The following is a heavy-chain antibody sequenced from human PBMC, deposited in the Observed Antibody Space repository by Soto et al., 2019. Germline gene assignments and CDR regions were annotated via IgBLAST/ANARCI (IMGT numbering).Heavy chain of an antibody. V-gene: IGHV4-30-2*01. D-gene: IGHD6-13*01. J-gene: IGHJ4*02. CDR1: GGSISSGGYS. CDR2: IYNSGST. Sequence: QLQLQESGSGLVKPSQTLSLTCAVSGGSISSGGYSWSWIRQPPGKGLEWIGYIYNSGSTYYNPSLNRRVSISVDRSKNQFTLKLRSMTAAGTAVYYGDSGQQVVRNYWGQGTLVTVSS. CDR3: DSGQQVVRNY.